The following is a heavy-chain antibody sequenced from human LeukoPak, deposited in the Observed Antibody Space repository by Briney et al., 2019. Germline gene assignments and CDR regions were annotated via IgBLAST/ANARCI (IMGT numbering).Heavy chain of an antibody. J-gene: IGHJ6*03. CDR1: GGSISSYY. CDR3: ARDRSHCSSTSCYTANYYYYYMDV. D-gene: IGHD2-2*02. V-gene: IGHV4-4*07. CDR2: IYTSGST. Sequence: SETLSLTCTVSGGSISSYYWSWFRQPAGKGLEWIGRIYTSGSTNYNPSLKSRVTMSVDTSKNQFSLKLSSVTAADTAVYYCARDRSHCSSTSCYTANYYYYYMDVWGKGTTVTVSS.